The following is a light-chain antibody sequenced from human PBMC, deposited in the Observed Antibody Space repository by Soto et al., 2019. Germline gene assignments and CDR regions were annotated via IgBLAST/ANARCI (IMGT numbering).Light chain of an antibody. V-gene: IGLV2-14*01. CDR3: SSYTSRSTLEV. CDR2: EVS. J-gene: IGLJ3*02. CDR1: SSDVGGYNY. Sequence: QSALTQPASVSGSPGQSITISCTGTSSDVGGYNYVSWYQQHPGKAPKLMIYEVSNRPSGVSNRFSGSKSGNTASLTISGLQAEDEADYYCSSYTSRSTLEVFGGGTNLTVL.